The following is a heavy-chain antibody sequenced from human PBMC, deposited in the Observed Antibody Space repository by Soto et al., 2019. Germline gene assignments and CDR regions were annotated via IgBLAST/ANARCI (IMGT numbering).Heavy chain of an antibody. CDR1: GFMFSAYT. V-gene: IGHV3-21*06. J-gene: IGHJ1*01. Sequence: LRLSCAASGFMFSAYTMNWVRQAPGKGLEWLSSISDDSSYIDYADSLRGRFTVSRDNARNSLYLQIDSLGVEETAVYYCATPYYFNHWRPGTLVTVSS. CDR2: ISDDSSYI. CDR3: ATPYYFNH. D-gene: IGHD3-16*01.